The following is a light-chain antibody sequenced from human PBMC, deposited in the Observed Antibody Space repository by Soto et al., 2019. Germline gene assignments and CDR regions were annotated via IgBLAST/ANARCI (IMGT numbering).Light chain of an antibody. J-gene: IGLJ2*01. V-gene: IGLV2-14*01. CDR3: SSYTSTNHVV. CDR1: SSDAGGYYY. Sequence: QSVLTQPASVSGSPGQSITISCTGTSSDAGGYYYVSWYQHHPGKAPKLIIYEVTNRPSGVSYRFSGSKSGNTASLIISGLQAEDEADYYCSSYTSTNHVVFGGGTKLTVL. CDR2: EVT.